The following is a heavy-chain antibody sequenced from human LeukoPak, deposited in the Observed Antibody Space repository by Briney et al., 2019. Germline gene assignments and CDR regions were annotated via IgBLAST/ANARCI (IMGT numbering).Heavy chain of an antibody. CDR2: IKADGSEK. V-gene: IGHV3-7*01. D-gene: IGHD3-10*01. J-gene: IGHJ4*02. CDR3: AKGLVSLLWFGPFDY. Sequence: GGSLRLSCAASGFTFSSYAMSWVRQAPGKGLEWVANIKADGSEKNYLDSVKGRFTISRDNAKNSLYLQMNSLRAEDTAVYYCAKGLVSLLWFGPFDYWGQGTLVTVSS. CDR1: GFTFSSYA.